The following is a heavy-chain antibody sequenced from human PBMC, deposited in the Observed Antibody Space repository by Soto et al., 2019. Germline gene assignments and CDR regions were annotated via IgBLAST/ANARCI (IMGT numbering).Heavy chain of an antibody. J-gene: IGHJ6*02. CDR1: GGTFSGHS. CDR3: ARVEYSSSSPYYGMDV. V-gene: IGHV1-69*13. CDR2: IIPIFGTP. Sequence: SVKVSCKASGGTFSGHSFNWVRQAPGQGLEWMGGIIPIFGTPNYSQKFQGRVTITADESTSTAYMELSSLRSEDTAVYYCARVEYSSSSPYYGMDVWGQGTTVTVS. D-gene: IGHD6-6*01.